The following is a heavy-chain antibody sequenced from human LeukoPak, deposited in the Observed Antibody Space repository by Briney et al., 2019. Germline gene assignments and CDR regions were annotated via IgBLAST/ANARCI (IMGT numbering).Heavy chain of an antibody. CDR3: AGDVEASDFWSGASHY. CDR1: GDSFSSSTSY. V-gene: IGHV4-39*07. Sequence: PSETLSLTCAVSGDSFSSSTSYWGWIRQPPGKGLEWIGSIHHSRRTYYNPSLKSRVSISVDMSKNQFSLSLSSVIAADTAVYYCAGDVEASDFWSGASHYWGQGTLVTVSS. J-gene: IGHJ4*02. CDR2: IHHSRRT. D-gene: IGHD3-3*01.